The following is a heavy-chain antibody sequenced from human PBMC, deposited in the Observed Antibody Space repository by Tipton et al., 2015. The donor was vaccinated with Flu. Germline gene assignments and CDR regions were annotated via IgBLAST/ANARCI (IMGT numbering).Heavy chain of an antibody. CDR3: TRNPLTPEGA. V-gene: IGHV3-74*03. CDR1: GFTFSNYW. CDR2: MNPDGTII. J-gene: IGHJ5*02. Sequence: SLRLSCAASGFTFSNYWMHWVRQLPGEGLEWVSRMNPDGTIITYADPVKGRFTVSRDNAKSMLYLQMNSLRVEDTAMYFCTRNPLTPEGAWGQGTMVTVSS.